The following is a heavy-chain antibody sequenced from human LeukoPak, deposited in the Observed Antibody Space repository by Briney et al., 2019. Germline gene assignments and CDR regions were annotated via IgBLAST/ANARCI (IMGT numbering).Heavy chain of an antibody. V-gene: IGHV4-59*01. J-gene: IGHJ4*02. Sequence: PSETLSLTCTVSGGSISSYYWSWIRQPPGKGLEWIGYIHYSGSTNYNPSLKSRVTISVDTSKNQFSLKLSSVTAADTAVYYCARRVVPAAIEGDYFDYWGQGTLVTVSS. CDR1: GGSISSYY. CDR3: ARRVVPAAIEGDYFDY. CDR2: IHYSGST. D-gene: IGHD2-2*02.